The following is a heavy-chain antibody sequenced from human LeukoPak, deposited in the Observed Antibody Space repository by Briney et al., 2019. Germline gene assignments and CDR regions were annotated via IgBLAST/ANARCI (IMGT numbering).Heavy chain of an antibody. J-gene: IGHJ3*02. CDR2: IYYSGST. CDR1: GGSISSYY. V-gene: IGHV4-59*08. Sequence: SETLSLTCTVSGGSISSYYWSWIRQPPGKGLEWIGYIYYSGSTNYNPSLKSRVTISVDTSNNQFSLKPSSVTAADTAVFYCARHSVKAFDIWGQGTMVTVSS. CDR3: ARHSVKAFDI.